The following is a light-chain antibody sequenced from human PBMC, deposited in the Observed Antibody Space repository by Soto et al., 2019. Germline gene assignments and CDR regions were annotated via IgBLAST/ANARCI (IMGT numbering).Light chain of an antibody. J-gene: IGKJ1*01. CDR1: QSISSW. V-gene: IGKV1-5*01. CDR3: QQLKSYTEWT. CDR2: AAS. Sequence: DIQMTQSPSTLSASVGDRVTITCRASQSISSWLAWYQQKPGKAPKLLIYAASTLQSGVPSRFSGSGSGTDFTLTISSLQPEDFATYYCQQLKSYTEWTFGQGTKVDIK.